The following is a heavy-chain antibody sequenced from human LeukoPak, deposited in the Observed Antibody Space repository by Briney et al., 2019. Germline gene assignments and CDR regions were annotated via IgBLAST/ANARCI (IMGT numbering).Heavy chain of an antibody. J-gene: IGHJ4*02. CDR3: ARVRGDCSGGSCYYYFDY. CDR1: GGSISSYY. D-gene: IGHD2-15*01. V-gene: IGHV4-59*01. CDR2: VYYSGST. Sequence: SETLSLTCTVSGGSISSYYWSWIRQSPGKGLEWIGYVYYSGSTNYNPSLKSRVTISVDTAKNQSSLKLSSVTAADTAVYYCARVRGDCSGGSCYYYFDYWGQGTLVTVSS.